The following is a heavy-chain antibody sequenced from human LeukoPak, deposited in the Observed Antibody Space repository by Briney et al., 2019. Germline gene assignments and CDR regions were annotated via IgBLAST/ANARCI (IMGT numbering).Heavy chain of an antibody. Sequence: GGSLRLSCAASGFTFSSYAMSWVRQAPGKGLEWVSAISGSGGSTHYADSVKGRFTISRDNSKNTLYLQMNSLRAEDTAVYYCAKAGPTTVVTRNYFDYWGQGTLVTVSS. D-gene: IGHD4-23*01. CDR1: GFTFSSYA. CDR2: ISGSGGST. V-gene: IGHV3-23*01. CDR3: AKAGPTTVVTRNYFDY. J-gene: IGHJ4*02.